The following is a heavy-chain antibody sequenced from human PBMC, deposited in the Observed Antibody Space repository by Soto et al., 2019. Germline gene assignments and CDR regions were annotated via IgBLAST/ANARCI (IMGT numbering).Heavy chain of an antibody. CDR2: ISGSGGST. V-gene: IGHV3-23*01. J-gene: IGHJ4*02. CDR1: GFTFSSDA. Sequence: GVSLRLSCAASGFTFSSDAMSWFGQAPGKGLEWVSAISGSGGSTYYADSVKGRFTISRDNSKNTLYLQMNSLRAEDTAVYYCAKERQAAGFDYWGQGTLVTVSS. D-gene: IGHD6-13*01. CDR3: AKERQAAGFDY.